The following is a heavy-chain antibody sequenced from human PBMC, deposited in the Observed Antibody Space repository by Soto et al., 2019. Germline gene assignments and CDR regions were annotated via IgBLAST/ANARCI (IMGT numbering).Heavy chain of an antibody. D-gene: IGHD5-18*01. J-gene: IGHJ4*02. CDR1: GFTFSSYS. V-gene: IGHV3-21*01. CDR3: ARDYYSGYSYGHDY. CDR2: ISSSISYI. Sequence: PGGSLRLSCAASGFTFSSYSMNWVRQAPGKGLEWVSSISSSISYIYYADSVKGRFTISRDNAKNSLYLQMNSLRAEDTAVYYCARDYYSGYSYGHDYWGQGTLVTFSS.